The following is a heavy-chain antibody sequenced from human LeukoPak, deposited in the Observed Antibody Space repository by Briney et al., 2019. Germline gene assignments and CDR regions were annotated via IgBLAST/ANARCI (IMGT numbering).Heavy chain of an antibody. CDR3: AVRCSGGSCYSGY. J-gene: IGHJ4*02. CDR1: GYTFTSYG. V-gene: IGHV1-2*02. D-gene: IGHD2-15*01. Sequence: ASVKVSCKASGYTFTSYGISWVRQAPGQGLEWMGWINPNSGGTNYAQKFQGRVTMTRDTSISTAYMELSRLRSDDTAVYYCAVRCSGGSCYSGYWGQGTLVTVSS. CDR2: INPNSGGT.